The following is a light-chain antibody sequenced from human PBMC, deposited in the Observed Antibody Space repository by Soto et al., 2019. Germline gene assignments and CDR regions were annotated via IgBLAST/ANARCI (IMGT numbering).Light chain of an antibody. CDR2: EDT. V-gene: IGLV6-57*02. Sequence: NFMLTQPHSVSASPGKTVTISCTGSSGSIATNYVQWYQQRPGSAPTTVIYEDTQRPSGVPERFSGSIDSSSNSASLTFSGLKTEDEADYYGQSYVGSNPDVVFGGGTKVTVL. J-gene: IGLJ2*01. CDR1: SGSIATNY. CDR3: QSYVGSNPDVV.